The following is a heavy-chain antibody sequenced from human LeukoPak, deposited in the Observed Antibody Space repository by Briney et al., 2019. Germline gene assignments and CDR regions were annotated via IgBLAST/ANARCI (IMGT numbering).Heavy chain of an antibody. Sequence: GGSLRLSCAASGFTFSSYTIHWVRQPPGKGLEWVAVISFDGSNKYYADSVKGRFTISRDNSKNTLYLQMNSLRAEDTAVYYCARDLPANLGYCTNAVCWGGFDYWGQGTLVTVSS. CDR1: GFTFSSYT. CDR3: ARDLPANLGYCTNAVCWGGFDY. D-gene: IGHD2-8*01. V-gene: IGHV3-30-3*01. J-gene: IGHJ4*02. CDR2: ISFDGSNK.